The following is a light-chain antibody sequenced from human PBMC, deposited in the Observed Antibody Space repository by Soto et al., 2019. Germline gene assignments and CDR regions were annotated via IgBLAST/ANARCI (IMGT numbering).Light chain of an antibody. J-gene: IGKJ3*01. CDR3: QQYNNSPET. CDR1: QSVSRN. Sequence: EIVMTQSPSTLSVSPGERATLSCRASQSVSRNLAWYQQKPGQAPRLLIYGASTRATGIPARFSGSESGTEFTLTISSLQAEDLAVYYCQQYNNSPETFGHGTNVDIK. CDR2: GAS. V-gene: IGKV3-15*01.